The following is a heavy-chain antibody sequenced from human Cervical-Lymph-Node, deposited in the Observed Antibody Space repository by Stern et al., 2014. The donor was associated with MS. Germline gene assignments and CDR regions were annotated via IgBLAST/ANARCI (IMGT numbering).Heavy chain of an antibody. Sequence: QVQLGQSGAEVKKPGSSVKVSCKASGGTFNRHAFSWVRQAPGQGLEWLGGIIPISGKTHYAQKFQDRVKLVADEFTTTAFMELSSLRSEDAAVYYCASSYTGWDNPYHFYGMDVWGQGTAVTVSS. CDR3: ASSYTGWDNPYHFYGMDV. J-gene: IGHJ6*02. V-gene: IGHV1-69*01. CDR2: IIPISGKT. CDR1: GGTFNRHA. D-gene: IGHD6-19*01.